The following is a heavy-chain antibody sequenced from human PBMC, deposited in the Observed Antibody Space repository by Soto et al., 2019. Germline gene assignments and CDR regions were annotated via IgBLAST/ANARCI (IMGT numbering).Heavy chain of an antibody. Sequence: GASVKVSCKTSGYTFTGHYIHWVRQAPQQGPEWVGEIDPESGATRYAQKFRGRVTMTMDTSITTVYMELKNLSPDDTAVYYCGRGRSGQIVVFYWGQGTPVTVSS. D-gene: IGHD1-26*01. CDR3: GRGRSGQIVVFY. V-gene: IGHV1-2*02. CDR2: IDPESGAT. CDR1: GYTFTGHY. J-gene: IGHJ4*02.